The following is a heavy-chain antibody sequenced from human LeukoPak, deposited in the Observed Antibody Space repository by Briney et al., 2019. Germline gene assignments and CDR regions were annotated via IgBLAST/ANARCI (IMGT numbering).Heavy chain of an antibody. CDR1: GFTFSSYA. Sequence: GGSLRLSCAASGFTFSSYAMSWVRQAPGKGLEWVSVIYSGGTTYYADSVKGRFTISRDNSKNTLYLQMNSLRAEDTAVYYCARAPNRAYYMDVWGKGTTVTVSS. D-gene: IGHD7-27*01. J-gene: IGHJ6*03. CDR3: ARAPNRAYYMDV. CDR2: IYSGGTT. V-gene: IGHV3-53*01.